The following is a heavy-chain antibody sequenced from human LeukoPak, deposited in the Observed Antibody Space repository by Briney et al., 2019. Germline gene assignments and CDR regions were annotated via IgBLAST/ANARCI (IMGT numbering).Heavy chain of an antibody. CDR1: GFSFSNYG. CDR2: IWYGGSNT. J-gene: IGHJ4*02. Sequence: GGSLRLSCAASGFSFSNYGMHWVRQAPGKGVEWVALIWYGGSNTYYADPVKGRFTISRDNSKNTLYLQMNSLRIEDTAVYYCAKERATIFGLVTGIDDWGQGTLVTVSS. CDR3: AKERATIFGLVTGIDD. V-gene: IGHV3-30*02. D-gene: IGHD3-3*01.